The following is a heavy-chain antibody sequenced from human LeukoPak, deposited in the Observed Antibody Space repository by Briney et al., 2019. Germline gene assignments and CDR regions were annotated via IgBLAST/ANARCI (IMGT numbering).Heavy chain of an antibody. CDR2: IYYSGST. D-gene: IGHD6-19*01. V-gene: IGHV4-39*01. CDR1: RGSIRSSRYY. J-gene: IGHJ3*02. CDR3: ARIYSSGWYPRDAFDI. Sequence: SETLSLTCPVSRGSIRSSRYYWGWIRQPPGKGLAWIGSIYYSGSTYYSPSLNRRVPLSVDTSKNQFSLKLSPVPAADTAVYYCARIYSSGWYPRDAFDIWGQGTMVTVSS.